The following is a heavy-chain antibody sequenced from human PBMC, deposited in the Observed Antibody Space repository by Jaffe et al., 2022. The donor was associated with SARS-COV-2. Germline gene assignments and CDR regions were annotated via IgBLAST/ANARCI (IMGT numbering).Heavy chain of an antibody. J-gene: IGHJ6*03. D-gene: IGHD3-9*01. CDR2: ISAYNGNT. Sequence: QVQLVQSGAEVKKPGASVKVSCKASGYTFTSYGISWVRQAPGQGLEWMGWISAYNGNTNYAQKLQGRVTMTTDTSTSTAYMELRSLRSDDTAVYYCARAVVGEDYDILTGTEYAYYYMDVWGKGTTVTVSS. CDR1: GYTFTSYG. CDR3: ARAVVGEDYDILTGTEYAYYYMDV. V-gene: IGHV1-18*01.